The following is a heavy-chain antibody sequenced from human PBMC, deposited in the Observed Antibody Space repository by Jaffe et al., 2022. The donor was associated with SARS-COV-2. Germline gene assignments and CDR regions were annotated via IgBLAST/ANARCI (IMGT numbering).Heavy chain of an antibody. CDR3: ARGSALYCSGGSCFPVASDY. V-gene: IGHV1-46*01. D-gene: IGHD2-15*01. J-gene: IGHJ4*02. CDR2: INPSGGST. CDR1: GYTFTSYY. Sequence: QVQLVQSGAEVKKPGASVKVSCKASGYTFTSYYMHWVRQAPGQGLEWMGIINPSGGSTSYAQKFQGRVTMTRDTSTSTVYMELSSLRSEDTAVYYCARGSALYCSGGSCFPVASDYWGQGTLVTVSS.